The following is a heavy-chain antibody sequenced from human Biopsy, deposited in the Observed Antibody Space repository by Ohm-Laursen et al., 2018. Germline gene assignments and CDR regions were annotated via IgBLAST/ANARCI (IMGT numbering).Heavy chain of an antibody. CDR1: GVSINGGRDY. D-gene: IGHD5-12*01. CDR2: IFYSANT. J-gene: IGHJ4*02. CDR3: ARLGSGDYFPTFFDF. V-gene: IGHV4-31*03. Sequence: PSDTLSLTCTVSGVSINGGRDYWNWIRHHPGKGLEWIGNIFYSANTYYNPSLKSRVTISVDTSKNQFSLKLSSVTAADTAVYYCARLGSGDYFPTFFDFWGQGALVTVSS.